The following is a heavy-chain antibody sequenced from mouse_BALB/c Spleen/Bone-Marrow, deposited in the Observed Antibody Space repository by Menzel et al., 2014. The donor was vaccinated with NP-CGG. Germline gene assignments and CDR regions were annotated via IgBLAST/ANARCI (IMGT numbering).Heavy chain of an antibody. Sequence: VQLQQSGAELVKPGASVKLSCTASGFNIKDTYMHRVKQRPEQGLEWIGRIDPANGNTKYDPKFQGKATITADTSSNTAYLQLSSLTSEGTAVYYCARYYYGSSYAMDYWGQGTSVTVSS. J-gene: IGHJ4*01. CDR2: IDPANGNT. D-gene: IGHD1-1*01. CDR1: GFNIKDTY. CDR3: ARYYYGSSYAMDY. V-gene: IGHV14-3*02.